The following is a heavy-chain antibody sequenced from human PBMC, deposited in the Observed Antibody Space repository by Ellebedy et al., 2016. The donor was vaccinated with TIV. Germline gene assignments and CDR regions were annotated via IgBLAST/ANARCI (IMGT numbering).Heavy chain of an antibody. CDR1: GFTFTSTW. Sequence: PGGSLRLSCATSGFTFTSTWMPWIPQAPGKGLEWVSRISRDGDIRGYAEFAKGRFTVSRDNTKNTLYLQMSGLRADDSAVYYCATDEGGSYDSWGQGTRVSVSS. D-gene: IGHD1-26*01. V-gene: IGHV3-74*01. J-gene: IGHJ4*02. CDR2: ISRDGDIR. CDR3: ATDEGGSYDS.